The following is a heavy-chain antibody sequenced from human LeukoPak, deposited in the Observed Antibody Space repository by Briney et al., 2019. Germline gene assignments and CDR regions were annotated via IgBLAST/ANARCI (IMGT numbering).Heavy chain of an antibody. D-gene: IGHD2-15*01. V-gene: IGHV4-4*07. CDR3: ARWMEGSLMPYAFDI. Sequence: SEALSPTFTVSGGPLHWFYRAWVPPAAGKGLEWVGRIYTSGSTNYNPSLKSRVTMSVDTSKNQFSLKLSSVTAADTAVYYCARWMEGSLMPYAFDIWGQGTMVTVSS. J-gene: IGHJ3*02. CDR1: GGPLHWFY. CDR2: IYTSGST.